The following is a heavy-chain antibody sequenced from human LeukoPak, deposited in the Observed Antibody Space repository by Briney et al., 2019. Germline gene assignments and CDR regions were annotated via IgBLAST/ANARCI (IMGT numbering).Heavy chain of an antibody. V-gene: IGHV3-23*01. J-gene: IGHJ6*03. Sequence: GGSLRLSCAASGFTFSHYGMSWVRQAPGKGLEWVSAISGSGYSTYYADSVKGRVTISRDNSKNTLYLQMNSLRAEDTAVYYCAKYYGDDPDYYYYIDVWGKGTTVTISS. CDR3: AKYYGDDPDYYYYIDV. CDR1: GFTFSHYG. D-gene: IGHD4-17*01. CDR2: ISGSGYST.